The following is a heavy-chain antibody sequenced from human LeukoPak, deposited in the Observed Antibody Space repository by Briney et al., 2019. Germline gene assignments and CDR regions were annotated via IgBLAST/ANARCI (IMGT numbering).Heavy chain of an antibody. J-gene: IGHJ4*02. Sequence: GGSLRLSCAASGFTFSSYAMSWVRQAPGKGLEWVSAISGSGGSTYYADSVKGRFTISRDNSKNTLYLQMNSLRAEDTAVYYCAKVVHYYGSGSLPFDYWGQGTLVTVSS. V-gene: IGHV3-23*01. CDR1: GFTFSSYA. CDR2: ISGSGGST. CDR3: AKVVHYYGSGSLPFDY. D-gene: IGHD3-10*01.